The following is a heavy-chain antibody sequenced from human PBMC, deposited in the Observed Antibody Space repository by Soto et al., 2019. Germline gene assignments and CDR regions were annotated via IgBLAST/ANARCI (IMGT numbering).Heavy chain of an antibody. CDR3: ARLLGEFNWYFDL. D-gene: IGHD3-10*01. Sequence: SETLSLTCTVSGGPFSRGGYYWSWIRQHPGKGLECNGYIFYTGSTYYNPSLKSRVTISVDTSKNQFSLKLSSVTAADTAVYYCARLLGEFNWYFDLWGRGTLVTVSS. V-gene: IGHV4-30-4*01. J-gene: IGHJ2*01. CDR1: GGPFSRGGYY. CDR2: IFYTGST.